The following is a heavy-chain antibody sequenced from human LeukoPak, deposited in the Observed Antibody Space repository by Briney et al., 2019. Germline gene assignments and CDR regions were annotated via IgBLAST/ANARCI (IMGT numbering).Heavy chain of an antibody. V-gene: IGHV3-21*01. J-gene: IGHJ4*02. Sequence: PGGSLRLSCAASGFTFSTYSMNWVRQAPGKGLEWVSSISSGSSYIYYADSVKGRFTISRDDAKNSLYLQMNSLRAEGTAVYYCAREDCSSTSCYNFDYWGQGTLVTVSS. CDR3: AREDCSSTSCYNFDY. CDR1: GFTFSTYS. CDR2: ISSGSSYI. D-gene: IGHD2-2*01.